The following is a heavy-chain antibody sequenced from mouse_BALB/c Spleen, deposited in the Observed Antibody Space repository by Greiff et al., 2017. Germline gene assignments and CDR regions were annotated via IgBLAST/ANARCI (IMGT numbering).Heavy chain of an antibody. CDR1: GYSFTGYY. J-gene: IGHJ3*01. Sequence: EVKLVESGPELVKPGASVKISCKASGYSFTGYYMHWVKQSHVKSLEWIGRINPYNGATSYNQNFKDKASLTVDKSSSTAYMELHSLTSEDSAVYYCARAETGTLAYWGQGTLVTVSA. CDR3: ARAETGTLAY. CDR2: INPYNGAT. V-gene: IGHV1-31*01. D-gene: IGHD4-1*01.